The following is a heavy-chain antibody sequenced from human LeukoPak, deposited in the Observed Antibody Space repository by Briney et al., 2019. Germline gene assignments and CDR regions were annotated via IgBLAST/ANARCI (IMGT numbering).Heavy chain of an antibody. J-gene: IGHJ4*02. CDR1: GFAFRGYT. CDR2: ISSSSSYI. CDR3: ARDLYGSGSQLFDC. V-gene: IGHV3-21*01. D-gene: IGHD3-10*01. Sequence: GGSLRLFCAASGFAFRGYTKLWARQAPGQGLEWVSSISSSSSYIYFADSVKGRFTISRDNAKNSLYLQMNSLRAEDTAVYYCARDLYGSGSQLFDCWGQGTLVTVSS.